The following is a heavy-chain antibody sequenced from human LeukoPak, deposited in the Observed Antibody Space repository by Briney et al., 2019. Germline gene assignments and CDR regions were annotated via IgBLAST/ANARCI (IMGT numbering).Heavy chain of an antibody. CDR2: IYYSGTT. CDR1: GGSISSSNYY. D-gene: IGHD5-24*01. J-gene: IGHJ6*03. CDR3: ARGRRDGYTLYYMDV. Sequence: SETLSLTCTVSGGSISSSNYYWGWIRQPPGRGLEWIGSIYYSGTTHYNPSLKSRVTISTDTSKNQFSLKLSSVTAADTAVYYCARGRRDGYTLYYMDVWGKGTKVTVSS. V-gene: IGHV4-39*07.